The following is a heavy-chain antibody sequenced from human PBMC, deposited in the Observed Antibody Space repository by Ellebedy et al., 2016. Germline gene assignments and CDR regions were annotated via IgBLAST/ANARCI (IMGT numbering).Heavy chain of an antibody. CDR1: GGSISSTYY. J-gene: IGHJ4*02. CDR3: ARPGGGNSDIFYFDY. D-gene: IGHD4-23*01. V-gene: IGHV4-39*01. Sequence: GSLRLSXNVSGGSISSTYYWGWIRQSPGKGLEWIGNVYFNGETFSNPSLKSRVSIVADTSKNQFSLKLTSVTAADTAVYYCARPGGGNSDIFYFDYWGLGTLVTVSS. CDR2: VYFNGET.